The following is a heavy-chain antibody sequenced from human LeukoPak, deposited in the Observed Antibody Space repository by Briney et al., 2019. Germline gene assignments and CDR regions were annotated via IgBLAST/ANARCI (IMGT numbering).Heavy chain of an antibody. CDR2: MSYDENND. D-gene: IGHD3-9*01. Sequence: GGSLRLSCAASGFTFSSYAMHWVRQAPGRGLEWVALMSYDENNDYYADSVKGRFTISRDNSKNTLYLQMNNLRAEDTAVYFCAKDQRGDILTGSPFDCWGQGTLVTVSS. CDR1: GFTFSSYA. J-gene: IGHJ4*02. V-gene: IGHV3-30*04. CDR3: AKDQRGDILTGSPFDC.